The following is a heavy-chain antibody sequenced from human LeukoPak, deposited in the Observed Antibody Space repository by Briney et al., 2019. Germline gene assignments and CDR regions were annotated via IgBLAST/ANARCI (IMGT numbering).Heavy chain of an antibody. V-gene: IGHV3-30-3*01. CDR3: ARAPSGRRQLLAEYFQH. CDR2: ISYDGSNK. D-gene: IGHD2-2*01. J-gene: IGHJ1*01. CDR1: GFTFSSYA. Sequence: GRSLRLSCAASGFTFSSYAMHWVRQAPGKGLEWVAVISYDGSNKYYADSVKGRFTISRDNSKNTLYLQMNSLRAEDTAVYYCARAPSGRRQLLAEYFQHWGQGTLVTVSS.